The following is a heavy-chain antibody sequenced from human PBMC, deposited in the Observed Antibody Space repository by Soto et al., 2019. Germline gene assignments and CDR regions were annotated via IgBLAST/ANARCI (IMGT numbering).Heavy chain of an antibody. CDR3: AKSPRPHGYDSGWYIVD. D-gene: IGHD6-19*01. CDR2: ISYDGSNK. J-gene: IGHJ4*02. V-gene: IGHV3-30*18. Sequence: QVPLVESGGGVVQPGRSLRLSCAASGFSFRSYGMHWARQAPGKGLEWVAVISYDGSNKHHADSVKGRFTISRDNSKNTLFLQMNSLRAEDTAVYYCAKSPRPHGYDSGWYIVDWGQGTLVTVSS. CDR1: GFSFRSYG.